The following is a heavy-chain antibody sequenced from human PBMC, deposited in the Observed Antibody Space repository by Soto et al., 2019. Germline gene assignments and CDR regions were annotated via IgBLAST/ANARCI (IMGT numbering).Heavy chain of an antibody. J-gene: IGHJ4*02. D-gene: IGHD6-19*01. CDR3: AKAFSIAVAGTVIDY. V-gene: IGHV3-23*01. CDR2: ISGSGGST. CDR1: GFTFSSYA. Sequence: GGSLRLSCAASGFTFSSYAMSWVRQAPGKGLEWVSAISGSGGSTYYADSVKGRFTISRDNSKNTLYLQMNSLRAEDTAVYYCAKAFSIAVAGTVIDYWGQGTLVTVSS.